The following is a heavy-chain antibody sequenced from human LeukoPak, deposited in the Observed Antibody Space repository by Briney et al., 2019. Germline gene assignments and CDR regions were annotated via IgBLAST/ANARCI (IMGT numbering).Heavy chain of an antibody. Sequence: ASVKVSCKASGYTFTSYDINWVRQATGQGLEWMGWINPNSGGTNYAQKFQGRVTMTRDTSISTAYMELSRLRSDDTAVYFCARQVRIQLCMDVWGKGTTVTISS. CDR1: GYTFTSYD. D-gene: IGHD5-18*01. J-gene: IGHJ6*03. CDR2: INPNSGGT. V-gene: IGHV1-2*02. CDR3: ARQVRIQLCMDV.